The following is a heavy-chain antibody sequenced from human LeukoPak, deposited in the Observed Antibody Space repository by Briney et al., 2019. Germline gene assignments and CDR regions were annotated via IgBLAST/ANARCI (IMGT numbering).Heavy chain of an antibody. CDR2: ISGSGGST. J-gene: IGHJ3*02. CDR3: AKGITIVGVVDAFDI. Sequence: GGSLRLSCAASGFTFSSYAMSWVRQAPGKGLEWVSAISGSGGSTYYADSVKGRFTISRDNSKNTLYLQRNSLRGEDTAVYYCAKGITIVGVVDAFDIWGQGTMVTVSS. CDR1: GFTFSSYA. V-gene: IGHV3-23*01. D-gene: IGHD3-3*01.